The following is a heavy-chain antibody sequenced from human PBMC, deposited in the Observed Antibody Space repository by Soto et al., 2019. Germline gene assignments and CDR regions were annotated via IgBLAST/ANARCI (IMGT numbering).Heavy chain of an antibody. V-gene: IGHV1-46*01. CDR2: INPSGGST. CDR3: ASVRRYYYGDPTPYYYYGMDV. D-gene: IGHD3-10*01. CDR1: GYTFTSYY. J-gene: IGHJ6*02. Sequence: SVKVSCKESGYTFTSYYMHWVRQAPGQGLEWMGIINPSGGSTSYAQKFQGRVTMTRDTSTSTVYMELSSLRSEDTAVYYCASVRRYYYGDPTPYYYYGMDVWGQGTTVTVSS.